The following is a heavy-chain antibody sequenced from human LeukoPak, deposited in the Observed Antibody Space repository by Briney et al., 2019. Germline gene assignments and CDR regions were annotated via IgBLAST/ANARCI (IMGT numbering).Heavy chain of an antibody. Sequence: GGSLRLSCAASGFTFSSYAMSWVRQAPGKELEWVSAISGSGGSTYYADSVKGRFTISRDNSKNTLYLQMNSLRAEDTAVYYCAKTYGSGSYPDAFDIWGQGTMVTVSS. D-gene: IGHD3-10*01. CDR2: ISGSGGST. J-gene: IGHJ3*02. V-gene: IGHV3-23*01. CDR1: GFTFSSYA. CDR3: AKTYGSGSYPDAFDI.